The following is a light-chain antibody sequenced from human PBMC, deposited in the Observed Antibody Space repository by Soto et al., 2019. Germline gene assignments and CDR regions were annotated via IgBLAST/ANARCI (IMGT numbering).Light chain of an antibody. CDR3: QQYYSTPLT. CDR2: WAS. V-gene: IGKV4-1*01. J-gene: IGKJ4*01. CDR1: QSVLYSSNNKNY. Sequence: IVMTQSPDSLGLCLCARSTINCKSSQSVLYSSNNKNYLAWYQQKPGQPPKLLIYWASTRESGVPDRFSGSGSGTDFTLTISSLQAEDVAVYYCQQYYSTPLTFGGGTKVDI.